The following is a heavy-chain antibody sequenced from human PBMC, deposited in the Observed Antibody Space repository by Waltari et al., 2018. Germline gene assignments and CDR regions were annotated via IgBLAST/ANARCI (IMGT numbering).Heavy chain of an antibody. CDR3: AKDSAWSGEYYYYMDV. CDR2: ILGTGTGP. CDR1: EFTFSKHA. D-gene: IGHD3-3*01. Sequence: EVQLVESGGGLVQPGGSLRLSCAGSEFTFSKHAMSWVRQAPGKGLELVAAILGTGTGPFYADSVKGRFTISRDNSKNTLYLQMNSLTTEDTAIYYCAKDSAWSGEYYYYMDVWGKGTSVTVSS. J-gene: IGHJ6*03. V-gene: IGHV3-23*04.